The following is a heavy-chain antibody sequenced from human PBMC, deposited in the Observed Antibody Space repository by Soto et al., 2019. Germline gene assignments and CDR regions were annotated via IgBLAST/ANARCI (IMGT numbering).Heavy chain of an antibody. Sequence: ASVKVSCKASGGTFSSYAISWVRQAPGQGLEWMGGIIPIFGTANYAQKFQGRVTITADESTSTAYMELSSLRSEDTAVYYCASHMTTEIYYYYGMDVWGQGTTVTVSS. J-gene: IGHJ6*02. CDR2: IIPIFGTA. V-gene: IGHV1-69*13. D-gene: IGHD4-17*01. CDR3: ASHMTTEIYYYYGMDV. CDR1: GGTFSSYA.